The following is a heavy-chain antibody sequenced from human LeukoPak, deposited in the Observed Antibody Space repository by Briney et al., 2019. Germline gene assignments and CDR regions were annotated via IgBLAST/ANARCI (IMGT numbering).Heavy chain of an antibody. J-gene: IGHJ4*02. V-gene: IGHV4-59*01. CDR3: ARSRVWSDYWGYFDY. CDR1: GGSISSYY. CDR2: IYHSGST. D-gene: IGHD3-3*01. Sequence: SETLSLTCTVSGGSISSYYWSWVRQPPGKGLEWIGYIYHSGSTNYNPSLKSRVNLSVDMAKNQISLKMSSVTAADTAVYYCARSRVWSDYWGYFDYWGQGALVTVSS.